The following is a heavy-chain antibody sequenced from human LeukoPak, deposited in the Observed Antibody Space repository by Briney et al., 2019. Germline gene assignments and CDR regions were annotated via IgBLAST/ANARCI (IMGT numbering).Heavy chain of an antibody. CDR3: ARGSNITSRPVYFHDY. V-gene: IGHV3-7*01. CDR2: IKQRGSET. D-gene: IGHD6-6*01. CDR1: GFTFSSYW. J-gene: IGHJ4*02. Sequence: TGGSLRLSCEASGFTFSSYWMSWVRQVLGKGLEWVANIKQRGSETYYADSVKGRFIISRDNAKRSLFIQMNSLTGDDTAVYYCARGSNITSRPVYFHDYWGQGALVTVSS.